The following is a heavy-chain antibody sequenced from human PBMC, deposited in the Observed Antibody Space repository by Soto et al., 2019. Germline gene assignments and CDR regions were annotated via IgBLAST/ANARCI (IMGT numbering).Heavy chain of an antibody. CDR3: AKDSSAGSSSWLYDY. V-gene: IGHV3-23*01. CDR1: GFTFSSYA. D-gene: IGHD6-13*01. Sequence: EVQLLESGGGLVQPGGSLRLSCAASGFTFSSYAMSWVRQAPGKGLEWVSAISGSGGSTYYADSVQGRFTISRDNSKNTLYLQMNSLRADDTAVYYCAKDSSAGSSSWLYDYWGQGTLVTVSS. J-gene: IGHJ4*02. CDR2: ISGSGGST.